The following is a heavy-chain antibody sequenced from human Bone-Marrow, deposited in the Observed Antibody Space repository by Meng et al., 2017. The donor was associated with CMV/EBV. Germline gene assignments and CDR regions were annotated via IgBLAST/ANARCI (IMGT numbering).Heavy chain of an antibody. CDR1: GYTFTSYG. Sequence: ASVKVSCKASGYTFTSYGISWVRQAPGQGLEWMGWINPNSGGTNYAQKFQGRVTMTRDTSTSTVYMELSSLRSEDTAVYYCARDRNTRYFPLILQPSGNKQQLLPSNWFDPWGHGTLVTVSS. CDR3: ARDRNTRYFPLILQPSGNKQQLLPSNWFDP. D-gene: IGHD6-13*01. CDR2: INPNSGGT. V-gene: IGHV1-2*02. J-gene: IGHJ5*02.